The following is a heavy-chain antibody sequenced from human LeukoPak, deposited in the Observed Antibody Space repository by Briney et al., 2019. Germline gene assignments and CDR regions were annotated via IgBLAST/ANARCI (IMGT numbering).Heavy chain of an antibody. CDR3: ADIGSAGTDH. CDR1: GFTFSEHY. V-gene: IGHV3-72*01. Sequence: GGSLRLSCAASGFTFSEHYIDWVRQAPERGLEWIGLIRNRANGQTSVYAASVSGRFTISRDDSKNSVYLQMDSLKTEDTAVYYCADIGSAGTDHWGQGTLVTVSS. J-gene: IGHJ4*02. D-gene: IGHD5-12*01. CDR2: IRNRANGQTS.